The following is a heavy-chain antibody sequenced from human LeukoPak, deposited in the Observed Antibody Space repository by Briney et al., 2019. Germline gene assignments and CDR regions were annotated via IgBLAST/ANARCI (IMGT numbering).Heavy chain of an antibody. Sequence: SGGSLRLSCAASGFTVSSNYMSWVRQAPGKGLEWVSVIYSGGSTYYADSVKGRSTISRDNSKNTLYLQMNSLRAEDTAVYYCARVGTTRLIDYWGQGTLVTVSS. V-gene: IGHV3-53*01. CDR2: IYSGGST. CDR1: GFTVSSNY. D-gene: IGHD1-26*01. J-gene: IGHJ4*02. CDR3: ARVGTTRLIDY.